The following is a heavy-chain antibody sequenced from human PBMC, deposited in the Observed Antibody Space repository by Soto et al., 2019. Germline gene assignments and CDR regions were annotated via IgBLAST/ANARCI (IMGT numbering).Heavy chain of an antibody. V-gene: IGHV3-73*01. D-gene: IGHD3-16*01. CDR3: YRQRIMWANHMTTLISYGGFDI. J-gene: IGHJ3*02. CDR2: IKSKANNYAI. CDR1: GFTFSASA. Sequence: EVQLVESGGGLVQPGGSLKISCAASGFTFSASAMHWVRQASGKGLEWVGRIKSKANNYAIAYAESVKGRFAISRDDAKNTSYLQISSLRTEDTGVYYWYRQRIMWANHMTTLISYGGFDIWGQGTMVNVSS.